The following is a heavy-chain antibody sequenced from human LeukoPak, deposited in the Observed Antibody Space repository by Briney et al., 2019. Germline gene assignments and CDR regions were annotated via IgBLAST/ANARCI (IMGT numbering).Heavy chain of an antibody. D-gene: IGHD3-10*01. CDR1: GSTFSNYA. J-gene: IGHJ3*02. CDR2: ISASGSSP. V-gene: IGHV3-23*01. CDR3: AKDRLPSVRGVTKFGNAFDI. Sequence: PGGSLRLSCAGSGSTFSNYAMTWVRQGPGKGLEWISGISASGSSPYYADSVKVRFTISRDNSKTTLYLQMNSLRADDTAVYYCAKDRLPSVRGVTKFGNAFDIWGQGTVVTVSS.